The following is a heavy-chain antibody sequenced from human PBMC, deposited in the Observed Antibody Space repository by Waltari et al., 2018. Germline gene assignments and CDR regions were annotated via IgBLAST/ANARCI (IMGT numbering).Heavy chain of an antibody. J-gene: IGHJ3*02. CDR1: GFTVTTYA. V-gene: IGHV3-23*01. CDR3: AKDILDWGSAFDI. D-gene: IGHD7-27*01. CDR2: IDGSGGST. Sequence: EVQLLEAGGDLVQRGGSLRHSCAAPGFTVTTYALSWVRQAPGKGLEWVSAIDGSGGSTNYADSVKGRFTISRDNSKNTLYLQMNSLRAEDAALYYCAKDILDWGSAFDIWGRGTTVTVSS.